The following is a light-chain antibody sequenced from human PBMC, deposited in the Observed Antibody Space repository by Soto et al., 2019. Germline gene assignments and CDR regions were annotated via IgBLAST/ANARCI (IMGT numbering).Light chain of an antibody. CDR2: DVN. Sequence: HSALTQPASVSGSPGQSITISCTGTSSDVGGYNYVSWYQQHPGKAPKLMIFDVNNRPSGVSNRSSGSKSGNTASLTISGLQAEDEADYYCCSYTSSSTYVFGTGTKLTVL. J-gene: IGLJ1*01. V-gene: IGLV2-14*01. CDR3: CSYTSSSTYV. CDR1: SSDVGGYNY.